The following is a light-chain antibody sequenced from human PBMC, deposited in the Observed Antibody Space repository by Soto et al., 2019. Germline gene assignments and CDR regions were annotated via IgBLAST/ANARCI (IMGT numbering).Light chain of an antibody. V-gene: IGKV3-20*01. CDR3: LLYGTSPRYT. Sequence: EIVLPQSPGTLSLSPGESATLSCRARQSVSSSYLAWYQRRPGQAPRLLIYGTSSRATGLPDRFSGSGSGTDFTLTISRLESEDFAVYYCLLYGTSPRYTVGQGTRLEIK. CDR1: QSVSSSY. CDR2: GTS. J-gene: IGKJ5*01.